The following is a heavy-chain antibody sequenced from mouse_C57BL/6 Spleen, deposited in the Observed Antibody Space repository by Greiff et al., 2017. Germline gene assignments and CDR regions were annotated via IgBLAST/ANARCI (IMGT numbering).Heavy chain of an antibody. CDR2: INYDGSST. D-gene: IGHD1-1*01. Sequence: EVMLVESEGGLVQPGSSMKLSCTASGFTFSDYYMAWVRQVPEKGLEWVANINYDGSSTYYLDSLKSRFIISRDNAKNILYLQMSSLKSEDTATYYCAREPYYYGSSYVRYFDVWGTGTTVTVSS. CDR3: AREPYYYGSSYVRYFDV. CDR1: GFTFSDYY. J-gene: IGHJ1*03. V-gene: IGHV5-16*01.